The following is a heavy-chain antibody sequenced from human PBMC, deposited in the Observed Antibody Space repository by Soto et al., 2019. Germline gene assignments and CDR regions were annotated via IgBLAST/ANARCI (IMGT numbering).Heavy chain of an antibody. V-gene: IGHV4-34*01. Sequence: PSETLSLTCAVYGGFFSGYYWSWIRQPPGKGLEWIGEINHSGSTNYNPSLKSRVTISVDTSKNQFSLKLSSVTAADTAVYYCARVICFWQQLVRRDYGMDVWGQGTTVTVSS. J-gene: IGHJ6*02. CDR1: GGFFSGYY. D-gene: IGHD6-13*01. CDR3: ARVICFWQQLVRRDYGMDV. CDR2: INHSGST.